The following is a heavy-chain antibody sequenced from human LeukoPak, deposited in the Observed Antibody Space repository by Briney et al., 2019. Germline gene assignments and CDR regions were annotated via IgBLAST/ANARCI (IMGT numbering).Heavy chain of an antibody. Sequence: GGSLRLSCAASGFTFSRYAMSWVRQAPGKGLECLSAIRGSGGSTYYADSVKGRFTISRDNSKNTLYLQMNSLRAEDTAVYYCANSGSYLTDPGDYFDYWGQGTLVTVSS. J-gene: IGHJ4*02. CDR1: GFTFSRYA. CDR2: IRGSGGST. CDR3: ANSGSYLTDPGDYFDY. D-gene: IGHD1-26*01. V-gene: IGHV3-23*01.